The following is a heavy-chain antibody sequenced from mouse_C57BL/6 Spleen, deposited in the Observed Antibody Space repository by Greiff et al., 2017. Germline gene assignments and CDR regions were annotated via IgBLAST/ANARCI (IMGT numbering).Heavy chain of an antibody. D-gene: IGHD2-2*01. Sequence: VQLQQSGPELVKPGASVKISCKASGYAFSSSWVNWVKQRPGKGLEWIGRIYPGDGDTNYNGKFKGKATLTADKSSSTAYMQLSSLTSEDSAVYFCARNGYLSYFDYWGQGTTLTVSS. CDR1: GYAFSSSW. CDR3: ARNGYLSYFDY. CDR2: IYPGDGDT. V-gene: IGHV1-82*01. J-gene: IGHJ2*01.